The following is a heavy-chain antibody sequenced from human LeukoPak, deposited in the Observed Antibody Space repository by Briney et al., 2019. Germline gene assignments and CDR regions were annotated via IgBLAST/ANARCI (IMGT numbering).Heavy chain of an antibody. CDR1: GGSFSGYY. CDR3: ARDGGGFDP. J-gene: IGHJ5*02. Sequence: SETLSLTCAVYGGSFSGYYWSWIRQPPGKGLEWIGYIYHSGSTYYNPSLKSRVTISVDRSKNQFSLKLSSVTAADTAVYYCARDGGGFDPWGQGTLVTVSS. D-gene: IGHD3-10*01. V-gene: IGHV4-30-2*01. CDR2: IYHSGST.